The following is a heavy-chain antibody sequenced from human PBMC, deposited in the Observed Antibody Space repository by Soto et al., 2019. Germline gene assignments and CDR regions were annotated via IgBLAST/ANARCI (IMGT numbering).Heavy chain of an antibody. Sequence: SQTLSLTCVISGDSVSSNSATWSWIRQSPSRGLEWLGRTYYRSRWYNDYAVSVKSRITINPDTSKNHFSLQLNSVTPDDTAVYYCARGRYNYYDYYGMDVWGQGTTVTVSS. CDR3: ARGRYNYYDYYGMDV. J-gene: IGHJ6*02. V-gene: IGHV6-1*01. CDR1: GDSVSSNSAT. D-gene: IGHD1-20*01. CDR2: TYYRSRWYN.